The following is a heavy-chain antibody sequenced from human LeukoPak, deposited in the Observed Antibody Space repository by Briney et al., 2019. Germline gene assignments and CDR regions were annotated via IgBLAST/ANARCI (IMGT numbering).Heavy chain of an antibody. V-gene: IGHV4-34*01. J-gene: IGHJ6*02. CDR2: INHSGST. CDR1: GGSFSGYY. Sequence: PSETLSLTCAVYGGSFSGYYWSWIRQPPGKGLEWIGEINHSGSTNYNPSLKSRVNISVDTSKNQFSLKLSSVTAADTAVYYCARVRITIFGVVVYYYGMDVWGQGTTVTVSS. D-gene: IGHD3-3*01. CDR3: ARVRITIFGVVVYYYGMDV.